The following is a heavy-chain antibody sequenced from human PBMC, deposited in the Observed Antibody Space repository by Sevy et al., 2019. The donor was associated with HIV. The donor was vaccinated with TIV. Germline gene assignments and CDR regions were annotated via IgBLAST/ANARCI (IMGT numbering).Heavy chain of an antibody. CDR1: GFTFSDHY. V-gene: IGHV3-72*01. D-gene: IGHD6-13*01. J-gene: IGHJ4*02. Sequence: GGSLRLSCVASGFTFSDHYMEWVRQAPGKGLEWVGRTRNKADGYTTEYAASVKGRLTISREESKSSLYVQMNSLTAEETAVYYCATHAGIAAAGRVFDYWGQGTLVTVSS. CDR3: ATHAGIAAAGRVFDY. CDR2: TRNKADGYTT.